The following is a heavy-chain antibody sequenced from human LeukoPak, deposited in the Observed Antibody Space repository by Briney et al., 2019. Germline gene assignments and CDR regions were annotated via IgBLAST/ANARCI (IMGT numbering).Heavy chain of an antibody. J-gene: IGHJ4*02. D-gene: IGHD4-23*01. Sequence: GGSLRLSCAASGFTFSSYEMYWVRQAPGKGLEWVSYVSSSGSTIYYADSVKGRFTISRDNAKNSLYLQMNSLRAEDTAVYYCARDYGGSSPFDYWGQGTLVTVSS. CDR3: ARDYGGSSPFDY. V-gene: IGHV3-48*03. CDR2: VSSSGSTI. CDR1: GFTFSSYE.